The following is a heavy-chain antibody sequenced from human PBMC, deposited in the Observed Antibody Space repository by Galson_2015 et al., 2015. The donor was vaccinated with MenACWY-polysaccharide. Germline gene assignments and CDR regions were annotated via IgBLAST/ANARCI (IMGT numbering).Heavy chain of an antibody. CDR1: GFTFTRYA. V-gene: IGHV3-23*01. CDR3: AKDSTDFWSVAGRFDH. Sequence: SLRLSCAASGFTFTRYAMSWVRQAPGKGLEWVSAIRSSGTNTYYADSVKGRFTISRDNSKNTLYLQMSSLRAEDTAVYYCAKDSTDFWSVAGRFDHWGQGTLVTVSS. D-gene: IGHD3-3*01. CDR2: IRSSGTNT. J-gene: IGHJ5*02.